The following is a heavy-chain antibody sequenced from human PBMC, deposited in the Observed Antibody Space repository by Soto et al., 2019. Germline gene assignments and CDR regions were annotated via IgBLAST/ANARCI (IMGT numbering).Heavy chain of an antibody. CDR2: TYYGASS. J-gene: IGHJ4*02. CDR1: GYSISSGYY. D-gene: IGHD6-13*01. Sequence: NPSETLSLTCAVSGYSISSGYYWGWIRQPPGKGLEWLGTTYYGASSYYNPSLRGRITILLDASTNQLSLKLSSVTAADTAVYFCVRVAGSASWYETDSWGQGILVTVSS. V-gene: IGHV4-38-2*01. CDR3: VRVAGSASWYETDS.